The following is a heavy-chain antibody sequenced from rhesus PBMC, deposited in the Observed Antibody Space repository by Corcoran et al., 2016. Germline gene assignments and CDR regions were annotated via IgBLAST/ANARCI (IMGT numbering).Heavy chain of an antibody. CDR1: GYFISSGYA. CDR3: ARDSYDSGFDV. CDR2: IGGSSDST. D-gene: IGHD3-28*01. J-gene: IGHJ2*01. V-gene: IGHV4-127*01. Sequence: QVQLQESGPGLLKPSETLSLTCAVSGYFISSGYAWTWIRQPPGKGLEWIGNIGGSSDSTDYNPSLKSRVTISKDTSNNQFSLRLSSVTAADTAVYYCARDSYDSGFDVWGPGTPITISS.